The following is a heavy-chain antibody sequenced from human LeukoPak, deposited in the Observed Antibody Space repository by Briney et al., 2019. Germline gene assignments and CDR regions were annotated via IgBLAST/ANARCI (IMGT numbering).Heavy chain of an antibody. CDR3: ATDYGDYELIDY. V-gene: IGHV3-30*04. CDR2: ISFDGTNK. D-gene: IGHD4-17*01. CDR1: GVILSNYA. Sequence: GGSLRLSCTASGVILSNYAMHWVRRPPGRGLEWVAVISFDGTNKYYGDSVEGRFSVSRDNSKNTLYLQMNSLRPDDTAMYYCATDYGDYELIDYWGQGTLVTVSS. J-gene: IGHJ4*02.